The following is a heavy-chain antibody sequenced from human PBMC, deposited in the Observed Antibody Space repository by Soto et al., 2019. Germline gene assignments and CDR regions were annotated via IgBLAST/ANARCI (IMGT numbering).Heavy chain of an antibody. J-gene: IGHJ6*03. CDR1: GFTFSDYA. D-gene: IGHD2-2*02. CDR2: IYYDGSNK. CDR3: ARDRTAYCSSTSCYMGYMDV. Sequence: GGSLRLSCAASGFTFSDYAMHWVRQAPGKGLEWVAFIYYDGSNKYYADSVKGRFTISRDNSNNTLYLQMDSLRAEDTALYYCARDRTAYCSSTSCYMGYMDVWGKGTAVTVSS. V-gene: IGHV3-33*01.